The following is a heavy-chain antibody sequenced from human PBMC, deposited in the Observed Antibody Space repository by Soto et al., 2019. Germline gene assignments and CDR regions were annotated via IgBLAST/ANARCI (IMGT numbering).Heavy chain of an antibody. D-gene: IGHD3-10*01. CDR1: GASFSDFY. CDR3: TRGRPGVRGIRFDY. Sequence: PSETLSLTCAVYGASFSDFYWTWIRQPPGKGLEWIGEINHSGATNYNPSLKSRATISVDTSKNQFSLKVNSVTAADTAVYYCTRGRPGVRGIRFDYWGQGTLVTVSS. J-gene: IGHJ4*02. CDR2: INHSGAT. V-gene: IGHV4-34*01.